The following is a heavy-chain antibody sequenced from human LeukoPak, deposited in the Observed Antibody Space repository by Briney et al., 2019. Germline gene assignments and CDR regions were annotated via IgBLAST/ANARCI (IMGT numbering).Heavy chain of an antibody. Sequence: GVSLRLSCAASGFTFSSYSMNWVRQAPGKRQEWVSSISSTSSYIYYADSVKGRFTISRDNAKNSLYLQMNSLRAEDTAVYYCARVTPGCYNTRCATDYWGQGTLVTVSS. J-gene: IGHJ4*02. V-gene: IGHV3-21*01. CDR2: ISSTSSYI. CDR1: GFTFSSYS. D-gene: IGHD3-3*01. CDR3: ARVTPGCYNTRCATDY.